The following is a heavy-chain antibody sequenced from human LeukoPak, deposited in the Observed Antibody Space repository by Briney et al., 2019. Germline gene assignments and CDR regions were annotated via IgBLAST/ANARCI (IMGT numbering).Heavy chain of an antibody. Sequence: GGSLRLSCAASGFTFSSYAMSWVRQAPGKGLEWASAISGSGGSTYYVDSVKGRFTISRDNSKNTLYLQMNSLRAEDTAVYYCAKAPTGPYYFDYWGQGTLVTVSS. CDR1: GFTFSSYA. J-gene: IGHJ4*02. V-gene: IGHV3-23*01. CDR2: ISGSGGST. CDR3: AKAPTGPYYFDY.